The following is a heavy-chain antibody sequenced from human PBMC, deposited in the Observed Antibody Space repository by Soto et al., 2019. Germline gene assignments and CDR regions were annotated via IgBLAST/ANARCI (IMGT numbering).Heavy chain of an antibody. Sequence: SETLSLTCTVSGDSINSYYWTWIRQPPGKGLEWIGYIYDSGSTSYNPSLKSRLTISVDTSKNQFSLKLKSVTAADTAVYFCARVKATLYRHYYFDYWGQGTPVTVSS. J-gene: IGHJ4*02. CDR3: ARVKATLYRHYYFDY. CDR2: IYDSGST. V-gene: IGHV4-59*01. D-gene: IGHD5-12*01. CDR1: GDSINSYY.